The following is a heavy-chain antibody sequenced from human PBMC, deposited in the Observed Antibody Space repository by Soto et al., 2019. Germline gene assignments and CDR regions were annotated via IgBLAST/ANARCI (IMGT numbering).Heavy chain of an antibody. Sequence: ASVKVSCKAPGDTFTSYYMHWVRQAPGHGLEWMGVIIPISATTNYAQNFQDRVTITADRSTTTAYMTLSSLTSEDTAFYYCTSFDSNGYYPQNHYWGPGTQVTASS. D-gene: IGHD3-22*01. CDR2: IIPISATT. V-gene: IGHV1-69*06. J-gene: IGHJ4*02. CDR1: GDTFTSYY. CDR3: TSFDSNGYYPQNHY.